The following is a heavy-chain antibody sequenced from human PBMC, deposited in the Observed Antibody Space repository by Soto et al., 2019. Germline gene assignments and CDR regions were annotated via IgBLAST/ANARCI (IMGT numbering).Heavy chain of an antibody. CDR3: ARARVGSSGPGV. J-gene: IGHJ6*02. Sequence: QVQLVQSGAEVKKPGSSVKVSCKASGGTFSSYTISWVRQAPGQGLEWMGRIIPILGIANYAQKFQGRVTITADKSTSTAYMELSSLRSEDTAVYYCARARVGSSGPGVWGQGTTVTVSS. V-gene: IGHV1-69*02. CDR1: GGTFSSYT. CDR2: IIPILGIA. D-gene: IGHD6-19*01.